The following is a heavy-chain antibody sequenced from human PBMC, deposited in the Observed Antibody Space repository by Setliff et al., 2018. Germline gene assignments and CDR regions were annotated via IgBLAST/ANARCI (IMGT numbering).Heavy chain of an antibody. D-gene: IGHD3-16*01. CDR3: ARPLEESFGGVRDSDAFDV. CDR2: IYYNGST. Sequence: ETLSLTCTVSGGSIRSSYYYWGWIRQPPGKGLEWIGSIYYNGSTHFNPSLKSRVAISVDTSKNLLSLRVNSVTATDTAVYYCARPLEESFGGVRDSDAFDVWGQGTMVTVSS. CDR1: GGSIRSSYYY. V-gene: IGHV4-39*01. J-gene: IGHJ3*01.